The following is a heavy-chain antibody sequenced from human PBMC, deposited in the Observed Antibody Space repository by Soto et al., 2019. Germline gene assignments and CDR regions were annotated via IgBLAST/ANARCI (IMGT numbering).Heavy chain of an antibody. CDR1: GFTFSSYA. CDR2: IRTSVGDT. Sequence: GGSLRLSCAASGFTFSSYAMNFFRRAPGKGLEWVSTIRTSVGDTYYAASVKGRFTISRDNSKSTVYLHLNSLRAEDTAIYYCAKDPTYDYGYFDSWGQGTLVTVSS. J-gene: IGHJ4*02. CDR3: AKDPTYDYGYFDS. V-gene: IGHV3-23*01. D-gene: IGHD4-17*01.